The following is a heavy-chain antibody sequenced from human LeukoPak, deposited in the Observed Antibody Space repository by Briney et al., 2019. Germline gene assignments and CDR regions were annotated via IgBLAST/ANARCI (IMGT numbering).Heavy chain of an antibody. CDR2: LNWNGRSI. Sequence: GGSVSLSCAASRFTFDEYGMSWDRQTAGKGLEWVSGLNWNGRSIGCAVSVKGRFTASRDNAKSSLYLQMSSLRAEDTALYYCARAYGKWNDVYFYAFDLWGQGTMVTVSS. CDR3: ARAYGKWNDVYFYAFDL. D-gene: IGHD1-20*01. CDR1: RFTFDEYG. J-gene: IGHJ3*01. V-gene: IGHV3-20*04.